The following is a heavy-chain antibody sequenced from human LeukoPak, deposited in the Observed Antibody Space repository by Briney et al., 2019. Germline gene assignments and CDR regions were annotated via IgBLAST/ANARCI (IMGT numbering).Heavy chain of an antibody. CDR1: GFTLSTYG. J-gene: IGHJ4*02. CDR3: AKAPPNCNTVSCYADY. V-gene: IGHV3-30*18. D-gene: IGHD2-2*01. CDR2: ISYDGSNK. Sequence: GGSLRLSCAASGFTLSTYGMHWVRQAPGKGLEWVAIISYDGSNKYYADSVKGRFTISRDNSKNTLYLQMNSLRAEDTAVYYCAKAPPNCNTVSCYADYWGQGTLVTVSS.